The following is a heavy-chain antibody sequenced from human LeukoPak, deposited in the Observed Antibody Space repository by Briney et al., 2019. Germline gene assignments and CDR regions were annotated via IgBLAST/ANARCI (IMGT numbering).Heavy chain of an antibody. CDR3: ARDQSDRDYGGNWWFDP. CDR1: GGSISSGGYS. J-gene: IGHJ5*02. D-gene: IGHD4-23*01. V-gene: IGHV4-30-2*01. CDR2: IYHSRST. Sequence: SETLSLTCAVSGGSISSGGYSWSWIRQPPGKGLEWIGYIYHSRSTYYNPSLKSRVTISVDRSKNQFSLKLSSVTAADTAVYYCARDQSDRDYGGNWWFDPWGQGTLVTVSS.